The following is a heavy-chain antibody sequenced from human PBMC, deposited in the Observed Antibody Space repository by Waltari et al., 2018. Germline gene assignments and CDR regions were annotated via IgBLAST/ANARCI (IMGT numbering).Heavy chain of an antibody. Sequence: EVQLVESGGGLVQPGGSLRLSWPASGFTFMSYCMNWVRQAPGKGLEWVSYISSSSSTIDYADSVKGRFTISRDNAKNSLYLQMNSLRAEDTAVYYCASRPELLDYWGQGTLVTVSS. D-gene: IGHD1-26*01. V-gene: IGHV3-48*01. J-gene: IGHJ4*02. CDR1: GFTFMSYC. CDR2: ISSSSSTI. CDR3: ASRPELLDY.